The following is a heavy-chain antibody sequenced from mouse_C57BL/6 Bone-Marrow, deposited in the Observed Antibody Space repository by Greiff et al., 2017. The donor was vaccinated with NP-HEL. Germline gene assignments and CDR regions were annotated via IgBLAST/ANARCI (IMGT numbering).Heavy chain of an antibody. J-gene: IGHJ4*01. CDR1: GFTFSDFY. Sequence: EVKLVESGGGLVQSGRSLRLSCATSGFTFSDFYMEWVRQAPGKGLEWIAASRNKANDYTTEYSASVKGRFIVSRDTSQSILYLQMNALRAEDTAIYYCARAIYPYAIDYWCQGTSVTVSS. CDR2: SRNKANDYTT. V-gene: IGHV7-1*01. D-gene: IGHD2-1*01. CDR3: ARAIYPYAIDY.